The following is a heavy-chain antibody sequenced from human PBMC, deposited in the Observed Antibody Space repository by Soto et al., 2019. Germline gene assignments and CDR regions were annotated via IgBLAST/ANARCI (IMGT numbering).Heavy chain of an antibody. D-gene: IGHD3-22*01. J-gene: IGHJ4*02. Sequence: PGESLKISCKGSGYSFTSYWIGWVRQMPGKGLEWMGIIYPGDSDTRYSPSFQGQVTISADKSISTAYLQWSSLKASDTAMYYCARRGTYYDSSGYNFDYWGQGTLVTVSS. CDR2: IYPGDSDT. V-gene: IGHV5-51*01. CDR3: ARRGTYYDSSGYNFDY. CDR1: GYSFTSYW.